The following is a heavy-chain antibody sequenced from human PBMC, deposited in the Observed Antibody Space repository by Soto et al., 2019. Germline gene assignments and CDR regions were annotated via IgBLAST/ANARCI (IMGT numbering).Heavy chain of an antibody. V-gene: IGHV3-53*01. D-gene: IGHD3-3*01. CDR1: GFTVSSNY. CDR3: ARDGVGYYYGMDV. J-gene: IGHJ6*02. CDR2: IYSGGST. Sequence: GGSLRLSCAASGFTVSSNYMSWVRQAPGKGLEWVSVIYSGGSTYYADSVKGRFTISRDNSKNTLYLQMNSLGAEDTAVYYCARDGVGYYYGMDVWGQGTTVTVSS.